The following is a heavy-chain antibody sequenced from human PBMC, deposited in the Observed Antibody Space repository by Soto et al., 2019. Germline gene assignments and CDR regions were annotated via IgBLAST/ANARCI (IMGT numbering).Heavy chain of an antibody. Sequence: SETLSVTCTVSGGSISSYYWSWILQPPGKGLEWIGYIFYKGNTIYSPSLNRRVTISVDTSKNQFSLKLTSVIAADTAVYYCARHPIIARFENGLDVWGQGTTVTVSS. D-gene: IGHD1-20*01. CDR2: IFYKGNT. CDR3: ARHPIIARFENGLDV. CDR1: GGSISSYY. J-gene: IGHJ6*02. V-gene: IGHV4-59*08.